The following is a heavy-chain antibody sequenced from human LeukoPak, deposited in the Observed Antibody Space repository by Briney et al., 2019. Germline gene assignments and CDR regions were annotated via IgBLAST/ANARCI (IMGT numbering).Heavy chain of an antibody. CDR3: VRDNGSGYGYYFDY. Sequence: SETLSLTCTVSGGSISSYYWSWIRQPPGKGLEWIGYIYYSGSTNYNPSLKSRVTISVDTSKNQFSLKLSSVTAADTAVYYCVRDNGSGYGYYFDYWGQGTLVTVSS. D-gene: IGHD3-22*01. V-gene: IGHV4-59*01. CDR2: IYYSGST. J-gene: IGHJ4*02. CDR1: GGSISSYY.